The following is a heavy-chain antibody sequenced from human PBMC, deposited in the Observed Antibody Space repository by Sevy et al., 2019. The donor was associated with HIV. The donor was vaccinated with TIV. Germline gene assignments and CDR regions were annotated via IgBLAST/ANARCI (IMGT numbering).Heavy chain of an antibody. D-gene: IGHD3-22*01. J-gene: IGHJ5*02. CDR2: ISRTPATT. Sequence: GGSLRLSCKTSGFTFSTYAMHWVRQAPGKGLEWVASISRTPATTYYADSVRDRFTISRDKAKNSLYLEMNSLRDEDTAVYDCAREAYYYDSREANWFDPWGQGTLVTVS. CDR1: GFTFSTYA. V-gene: IGHV3-48*02. CDR3: AREAYYYDSREANWFDP.